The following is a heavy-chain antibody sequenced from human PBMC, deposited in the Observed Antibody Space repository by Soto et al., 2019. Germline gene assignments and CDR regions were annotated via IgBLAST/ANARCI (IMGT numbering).Heavy chain of an antibody. CDR2: IYYSGTT. D-gene: IGHD3-3*01. CDR3: ARASITIFGAPYLDI. V-gene: IGHV4-59*01. Sequence: SETLSLTCNVSGGSINSFYWNWIRLAPGKGLQWIGYIYYSGTTNYNASLKSRVTISVDTSKSQFSLKLSSMTAADTAIYYCARASITIFGAPYLDIWGPGTMVT. CDR1: GGSINSFY. J-gene: IGHJ3*02.